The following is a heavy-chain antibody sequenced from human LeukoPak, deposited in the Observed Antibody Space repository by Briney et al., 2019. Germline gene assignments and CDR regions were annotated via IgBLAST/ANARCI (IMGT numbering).Heavy chain of an antibody. V-gene: IGHV3-23*01. D-gene: IGHD2-2*01. J-gene: IGHJ4*02. Sequence: GGSLRLSCAASGFTFSSYAMSWVRQAPGKGLEWVSAISGSGGSTYYADSVKGRFTISRDNSKNTMYLQMNSLRVEDTAVYFCARDPGYCSSTSCYSSGGSFDYWGQGTLVTVSS. CDR1: GFTFSSYA. CDR3: ARDPGYCSSTSCYSSGGSFDY. CDR2: ISGSGGST.